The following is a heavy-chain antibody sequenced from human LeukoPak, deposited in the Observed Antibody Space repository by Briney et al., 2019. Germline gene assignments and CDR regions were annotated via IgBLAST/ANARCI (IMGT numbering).Heavy chain of an antibody. V-gene: IGHV3-15*01. CDR2: IKSKTDGGTT. CDR3: TTSTTVTTGDY. J-gene: IGHJ4*02. D-gene: IGHD4-17*01. Sequence: GGSLRLSCAASGFTFSNAWMSRVRQAPGKGLEWVGRIKSKTDGGTTDYAAPVKGRFTISRDDSKNTLYLQMNSLKTEDTAVYYCTTSTTVTTGDYWGQGTLVTVSS. CDR1: GFTFSNAW.